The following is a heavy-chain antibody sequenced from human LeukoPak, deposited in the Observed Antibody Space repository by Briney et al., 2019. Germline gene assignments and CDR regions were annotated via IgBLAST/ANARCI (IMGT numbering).Heavy chain of an antibody. CDR1: GFTFSSYS. CDR2: ISSSSSYI. D-gene: IGHD2-15*01. CDR3: ARDQGITSIGAGHGMDV. V-gene: IGHV3-21*01. J-gene: IGHJ6*02. Sequence: GGSLRLSCAASGFTFSSYSMNWVRQAPGKGLEWVSSISSSSSYIYYADSVKGRFTISRDNAKNSLYLQMNSLRAEDTAVYYCARDQGITSIGAGHGMDVWGQGTTVTVSS.